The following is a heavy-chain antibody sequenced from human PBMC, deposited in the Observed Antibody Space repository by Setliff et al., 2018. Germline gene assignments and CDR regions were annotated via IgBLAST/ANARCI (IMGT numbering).Heavy chain of an antibody. CDR2: IKGDGSEK. CDR1: AFTFKNYW. CDR3: ARDRISRYYDSGAHAFDI. V-gene: IGHV3-7*03. Sequence: LRLSCAASAFTFKNYWMSWVRQAPGKGLEWVANIKGDGSEKFYLDSVKGRFTISRDNAKNSLYLQMNSLRAEDTAVYYCARDRISRYYDSGAHAFDIWGQGTRVTVSS. D-gene: IGHD3-22*01. J-gene: IGHJ3*02.